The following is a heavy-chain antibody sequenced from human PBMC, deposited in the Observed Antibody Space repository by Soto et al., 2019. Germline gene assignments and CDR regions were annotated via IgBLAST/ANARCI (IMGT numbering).Heavy chain of an antibody. D-gene: IGHD4-17*01. CDR3: ARDLRFQGHDYADYLGYGMDV. J-gene: IGHJ6*02. CDR2: IYYSGRT. Sequence: PSETLSLTCTVSGGSISPFHWSWIRQPPGKGLEWIGYIYYSGRTDYNPSLKSRVTISVDTSKNQFSLNLSSVTAADTAVYYCARDLRFQGHDYADYLGYGMDVWGQGTTVTVSS. CDR1: GGSISPFH. V-gene: IGHV4-59*01.